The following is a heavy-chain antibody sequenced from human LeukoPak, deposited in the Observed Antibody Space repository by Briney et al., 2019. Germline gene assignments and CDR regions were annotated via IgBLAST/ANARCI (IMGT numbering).Heavy chain of an antibody. V-gene: IGHV4-39*01. CDR1: GGSISSSSYY. D-gene: IGHD3-10*01. Sequence: PSETLSLTCTVSGGSISSSSYYWGGMRQPPGKGREWIGSIYYSGSTYYNPSLKSRVTISVDTSKNQFSLKLSSVTAADTAVYYCARPAPRYYYGSGSYYFDYWGQGTLVTVSS. CDR3: ARPAPRYYYGSGSYYFDY. CDR2: IYYSGST. J-gene: IGHJ4*02.